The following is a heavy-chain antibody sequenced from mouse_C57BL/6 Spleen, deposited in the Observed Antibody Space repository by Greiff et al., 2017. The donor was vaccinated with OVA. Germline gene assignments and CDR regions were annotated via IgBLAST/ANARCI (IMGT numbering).Heavy chain of an antibody. CDR1: GFTFSSYA. CDR3: ARERGYGNYDAMDY. Sequence: EVMLVESGGGLVKPGGSLKLSCAASGFTFSSYAMSWVRQTPEKRLEWVATISDGGSYTYYPDNVKGRFTISRDNAKNNLYLQMSHLKSEDTAMYYCARERGYGNYDAMDYWGQGTSVTVSS. CDR2: ISDGGSYT. V-gene: IGHV5-4*01. J-gene: IGHJ4*01. D-gene: IGHD2-10*02.